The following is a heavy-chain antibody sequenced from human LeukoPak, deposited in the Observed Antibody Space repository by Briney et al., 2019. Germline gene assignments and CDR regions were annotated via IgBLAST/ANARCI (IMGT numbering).Heavy chain of an antibody. V-gene: IGHV4-34*01. CDR3: ARGRGRMATPHNWFDP. Sequence: PSETLSLTCAVYGGSFSGYYWSWIRQPPGKGLEWIGEINHSGSTNYNPSLKSRVTISVDTSKNQFSLKLSSVTAADTAVYYCARGRGRMATPHNWFDPWGQGTLVTVSS. J-gene: IGHJ5*02. D-gene: IGHD5-24*01. CDR2: INHSGST. CDR1: GGSFSGYY.